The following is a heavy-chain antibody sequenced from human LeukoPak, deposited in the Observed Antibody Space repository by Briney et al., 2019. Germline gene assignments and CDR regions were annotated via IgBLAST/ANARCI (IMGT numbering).Heavy chain of an antibody. CDR1: GFTFSSYE. Sequence: GGSLRLSCAASGFTFSSYEMNWVRQVPGKGLEWVAVISYDGSNKYYADSVKGRFTISRDNSKNTLYLQMNSLRAEDTAVYYCARDIISPGVPAALDVWGQGTTVTVSS. CDR3: ARDIISPGVPAALDV. CDR2: ISYDGSNK. V-gene: IGHV3-30*04. D-gene: IGHD2-2*01. J-gene: IGHJ6*02.